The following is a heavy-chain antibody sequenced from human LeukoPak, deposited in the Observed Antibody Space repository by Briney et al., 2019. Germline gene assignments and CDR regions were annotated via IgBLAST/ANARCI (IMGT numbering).Heavy chain of an antibody. CDR3: ARDLVYLWKDY. CDR2: ISSSSSTI. Sequence: GGSLRLSCAASGFTFSSYSMNWVRQAPGKGLEWVSYISSSSSTIYYADSVKGRFTISRDNAKNSLYLQMNSLRAEDTAVYYCARDLVYLWKDYWGQGTLVTVSS. V-gene: IGHV3-48*04. CDR1: GFTFSSYS. D-gene: IGHD2/OR15-2a*01. J-gene: IGHJ4*02.